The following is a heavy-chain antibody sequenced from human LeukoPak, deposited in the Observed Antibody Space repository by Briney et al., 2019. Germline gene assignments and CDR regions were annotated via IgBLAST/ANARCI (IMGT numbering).Heavy chain of an antibody. D-gene: IGHD6-13*01. V-gene: IGHV3-7*01. Sequence: GGSLRLSCAASGFTFSSYSMNWVRQAPGKGLEWVANIRQDGGAKNYVDSVKGRFTISRDNAKKSLYLQMNSLRAEDTAVYYCAPPPIAATGNWGQGTLVTVSS. CDR1: GFTFSSYS. CDR2: IRQDGGAK. CDR3: APPPIAATGN. J-gene: IGHJ4*02.